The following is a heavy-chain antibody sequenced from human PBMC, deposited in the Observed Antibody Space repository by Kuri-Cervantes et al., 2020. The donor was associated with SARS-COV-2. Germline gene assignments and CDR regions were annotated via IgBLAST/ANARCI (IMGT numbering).Heavy chain of an antibody. V-gene: IGHV5-51*01. D-gene: IGHD4-17*01. J-gene: IGHJ3*02. Sequence: GESLKISCTGAGYSFSTYWVAWVRQMPGKGLEWVGIIYPGDSDTRYSPSFEGQVTISADKSISTAYLQWSSLKASDTAMYYCARQGDYGDYNAFDIWGQGTMVTVSS. CDR3: ARQGDYGDYNAFDI. CDR2: IYPGDSDT. CDR1: GYSFSTYW.